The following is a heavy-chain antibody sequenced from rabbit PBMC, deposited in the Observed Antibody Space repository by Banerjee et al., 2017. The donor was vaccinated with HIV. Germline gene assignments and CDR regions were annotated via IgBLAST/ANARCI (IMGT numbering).Heavy chain of an antibody. Sequence: QEQLEESGGGLVKPEGSLTLTCKASGFSFSDRDVMCWVRQAPGKGLEWIACINTVTGRAVYASWAKGRFTFSKTSSTTVTLQMTSLTAADTATYFCATNYVNTFDPWGQGTLVTVS. CDR3: ATNYVNTFDP. CDR1: GFSFSDRDV. V-gene: IGHV1S45*01. D-gene: IGHD1-1*01. J-gene: IGHJ2*01. CDR2: INTVTGRA.